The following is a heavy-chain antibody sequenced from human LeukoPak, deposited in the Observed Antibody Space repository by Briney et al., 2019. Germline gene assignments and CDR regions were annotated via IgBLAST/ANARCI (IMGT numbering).Heavy chain of an antibody. V-gene: IGHV4-39*01. D-gene: IGHD3-22*01. J-gene: IGHJ2*01. CDR3: ARHVHSAPMIVVVVTPPYLPDFDP. Sequence: SETLSLTCTVSGGSISSTSYYWGWIRQPPGKGLEWIGSIYYRGSPYCNPSLKSRVTISVDTSKNQFSLKLSSVTAADTAVYYCARHVHSAPMIVVVVTPPYLPDFDPWGRGTLVTVSS. CDR1: GGSISSTSYY. CDR2: IYYRGSP.